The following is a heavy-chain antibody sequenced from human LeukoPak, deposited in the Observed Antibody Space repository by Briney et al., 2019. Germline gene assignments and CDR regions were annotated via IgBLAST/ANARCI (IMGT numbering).Heavy chain of an antibody. D-gene: IGHD5-24*01. CDR2: IRYDGSNE. J-gene: IGHJ4*02. Sequence: GGSLRLSCAASRFSFSSYGMNWVRQAPGKGLEWVAFIRYDGSNEFYADSVKGRFTISRDNSKNTVYLQMNSLSAEDAAVYYCVKDDGWVQYANWGQGTLVTVSS. CDR3: VKDDGWVQYAN. CDR1: RFSFSSYG. V-gene: IGHV3-30*02.